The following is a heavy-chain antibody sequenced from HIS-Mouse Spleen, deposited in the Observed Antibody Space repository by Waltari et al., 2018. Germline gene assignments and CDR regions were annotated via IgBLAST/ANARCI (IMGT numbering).Heavy chain of an antibody. D-gene: IGHD6-13*01. Sequence: QVQLQQWGAGLLKPSETLSLTCAVYGGSFSGYYWSWIRQTPGKGLEWIGEINHSGSPNYNPSLKSRVTRSVDTSKNQFSLKLSSVTAADTAVYYCARVNSSFDYWGQGTLVTVSS. CDR3: ARVNSSFDY. V-gene: IGHV4-34*01. CDR1: GGSFSGYY. J-gene: IGHJ4*02. CDR2: INHSGSP.